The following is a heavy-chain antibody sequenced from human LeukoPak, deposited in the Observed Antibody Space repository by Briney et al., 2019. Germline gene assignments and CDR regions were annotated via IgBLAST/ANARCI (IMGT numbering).Heavy chain of an antibody. J-gene: IGHJ4*02. Sequence: SETLSLTCTVSGGSISSGSYYWSWIRQPAGKGLEWIGRIYTSGSTNYNPSLKSRVTISVDTSKNQFSLKLSSVTAADTAVYYCASGSSMYHYGSGSYYKGWDYFDYWGQGTLVTVSS. CDR1: GGSISSGSYY. D-gene: IGHD3-10*01. CDR2: IYTSGST. V-gene: IGHV4-61*02. CDR3: ASGSSMYHYGSGSYYKGWDYFDY.